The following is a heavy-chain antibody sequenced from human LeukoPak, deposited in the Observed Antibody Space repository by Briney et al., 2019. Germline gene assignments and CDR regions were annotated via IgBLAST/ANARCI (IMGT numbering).Heavy chain of an antibody. Sequence: VASVKVSCKASGYTFTSYDINWVRQATGQGLEWMGWMNPNSGNTAYAQKFQGRVTMTRNTSISTAYMELSSLRSEDTAVCYCARATMLGDYFDYWGQGSLVTVSS. CDR3: ARATMLGDYFDY. J-gene: IGHJ4*02. CDR2: MNPNSGNT. V-gene: IGHV1-8*01. CDR1: GYTFTSYD. D-gene: IGHD3-10*02.